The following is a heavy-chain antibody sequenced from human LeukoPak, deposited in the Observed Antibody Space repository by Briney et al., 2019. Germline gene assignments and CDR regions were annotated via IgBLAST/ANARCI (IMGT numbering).Heavy chain of an antibody. CDR2: INHLGSP. CDR3: ARAEVGGAQLGPKLEY. D-gene: IGHD6-13*01. V-gene: IGHV4-34*01. J-gene: IGHJ4*02. Sequence: SETLSLTCGVYSGSFSGYYWTWIRQSPGKGLEWIGEINHLGSPNHNPSLKSRVTISIDMSRNQFSLKLTSVTVADSALYYCARAEVGGAQLGPKLEYWGQGTLVTVSS. CDR1: SGSFSGYY.